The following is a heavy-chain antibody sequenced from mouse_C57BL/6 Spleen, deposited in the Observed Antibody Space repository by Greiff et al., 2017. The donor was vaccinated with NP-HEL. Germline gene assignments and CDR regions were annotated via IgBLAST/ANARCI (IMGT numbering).Heavy chain of an antibody. D-gene: IGHD2-1*01. CDR1: GYTFTSYW. J-gene: IGHJ2*01. CDR2: IDPSDSYT. CDR3: ARRGNYDDSLDY. V-gene: IGHV1-50*01. Sequence: QVQLQQPGAELVKPGASVKLSCKASGYTFTSYWMQWVKQRPGQGLEWIGEIDPSDSYTNYNQKFKGKATLTVDTSSSTAYMQLSSLTSEDSAVYYCARRGNYDDSLDYWGQGTTLTVSS.